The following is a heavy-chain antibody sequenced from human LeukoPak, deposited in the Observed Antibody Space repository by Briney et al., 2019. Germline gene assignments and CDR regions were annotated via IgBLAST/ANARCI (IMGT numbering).Heavy chain of an antibody. Sequence: GGSLRLSCAASGFTFSAYYMSWIRQAPGKGLEWVSYISTTGSTIKYADSVKGRFTISRDNAKNSLLLHMSSLRAEDTAVYYCVRLKAAYTGYDIIDYWGQGTLITVSP. V-gene: IGHV3-11*01. D-gene: IGHD5-12*01. CDR1: GFTFSAYY. J-gene: IGHJ4*02. CDR2: ISTTGSTI. CDR3: VRLKAAYTGYDIIDY.